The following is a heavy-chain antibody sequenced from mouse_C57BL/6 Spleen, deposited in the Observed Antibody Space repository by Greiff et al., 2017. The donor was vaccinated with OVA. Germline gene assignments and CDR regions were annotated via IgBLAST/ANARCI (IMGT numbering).Heavy chain of an antibody. D-gene: IGHD2-1*01. CDR2: ISSGGSYT. Sequence: EVQGVESGGDLVKPGGSLKLSCAASGFTFSSYGMSWVRQTPDKRLEWVATISSGGSYTYYPDSVKGRCTISRDNAKNTLYLQMSSLKSEDTAMYYCARRNYPYYFDYWGQGTTLTVSS. V-gene: IGHV5-6*01. CDR3: ARRNYPYYFDY. J-gene: IGHJ2*01. CDR1: GFTFSSYG.